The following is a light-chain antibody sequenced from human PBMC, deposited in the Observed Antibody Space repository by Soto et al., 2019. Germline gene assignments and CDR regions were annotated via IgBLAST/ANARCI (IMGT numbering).Light chain of an antibody. CDR1: SSDIGYYDY. V-gene: IGLV2-14*01. J-gene: IGLJ1*01. CDR2: EVN. Sequence: QSVLAQPASVSGSPGQSITISCTGTSSDIGYYDYVSWYQHHSGKAPKLIIYEVNNRPSGVSNRFSGSKSVNTASLTISGLQAEDEADYYRSSHSSSSAYYVFGTGSKVTVL. CDR3: SSHSSSSAYYV.